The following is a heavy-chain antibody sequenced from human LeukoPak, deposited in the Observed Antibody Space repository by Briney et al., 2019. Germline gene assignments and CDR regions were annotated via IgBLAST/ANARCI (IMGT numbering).Heavy chain of an antibody. D-gene: IGHD5-18*01. CDR2: IWYDGSNK. CDR1: GFTFSSYG. CDR3: AKGGYSYGYSLDY. Sequence: GRSLRLSCAASGFTFSSYGMHWVRQAPDKGLEWVAVIWYDGSNKYYADSVKGRFTISRDNSKNTLYLQMNSLRAEDTAVYYCAKGGYSYGYSLDYWGQGTLVTVSS. V-gene: IGHV3-33*06. J-gene: IGHJ4*02.